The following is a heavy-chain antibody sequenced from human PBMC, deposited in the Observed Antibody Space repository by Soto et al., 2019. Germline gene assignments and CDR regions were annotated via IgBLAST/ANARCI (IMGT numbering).Heavy chain of an antibody. J-gene: IGHJ6*02. Sequence: PGGSLRLSCAASGFTVSSNYMSWVRQAPGKGLEWVSVIYSGGSTYYADSVKGRFTISRDNSKNTLYLQMNSLRAEDTAVYYCARELTDYGDLYYYYYGMDVWGQGTTVTVSS. CDR2: IYSGGST. CDR1: GFTVSSNY. V-gene: IGHV3-66*01. CDR3: ARELTDYGDLYYYYYGMDV. D-gene: IGHD4-17*01.